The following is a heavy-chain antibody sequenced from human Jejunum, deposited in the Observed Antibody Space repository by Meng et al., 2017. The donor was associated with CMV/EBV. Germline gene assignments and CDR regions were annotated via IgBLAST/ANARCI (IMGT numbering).Heavy chain of an antibody. V-gene: IGHV3-73*01. J-gene: IGHJ4*02. CDR1: FTFSDYY. D-gene: IGHD4-11*01. CDR2: IRGKAHSYAT. CDR3: TRADSSNYGSLFDS. Sequence: FTFSDYYMNWVRQAPGKGLEWVGRIRGKAHSYATAYAASVKGRFTISRDESKNTAYLQMSSLKTEDTAVYYCTRADSSNYGSLFDSWGQGTLVTVSS.